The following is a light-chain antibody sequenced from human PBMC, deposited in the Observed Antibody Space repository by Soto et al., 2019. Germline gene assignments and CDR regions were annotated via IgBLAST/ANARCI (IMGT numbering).Light chain of an antibody. CDR3: QQYNNWPPIT. V-gene: IGKV3D-15*01. Sequence: DIEMTQSPPILSVSPGEGATLSCRASQRISTNLAWYQHIPGQAPRLLIYGASSRATGIPDRFSGSGSGTEFTLTISSLQSEDFAVYYCQQYNNWPPITFGQGTRLEIK. CDR2: GAS. CDR1: QRISTN. J-gene: IGKJ5*01.